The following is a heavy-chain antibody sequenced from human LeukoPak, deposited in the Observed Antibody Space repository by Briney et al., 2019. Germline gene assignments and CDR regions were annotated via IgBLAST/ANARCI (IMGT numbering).Heavy chain of an antibody. D-gene: IGHD5-18*01. CDR3: ARDQDTAMVSLFDP. Sequence: ASVKVSCKASGYTFTVYYMHWVRQAPGRGREWMGWINPNSGGTNYAQKFQGRVTMTRDTSISTAYMELSRLRSDDTAVYYCARDQDTAMVSLFDPWGQGTLVTVSS. V-gene: IGHV1-2*02. CDR1: GYTFTVYY. J-gene: IGHJ5*02. CDR2: INPNSGGT.